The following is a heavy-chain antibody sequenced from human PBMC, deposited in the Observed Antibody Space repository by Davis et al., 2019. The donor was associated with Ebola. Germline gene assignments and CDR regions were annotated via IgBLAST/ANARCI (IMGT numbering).Heavy chain of an antibody. CDR1: GFTFSSYG. V-gene: IGHV3-30*03. CDR2: ISYDGSSK. J-gene: IGHJ4*02. CDR3: ARVDYGDYALFDY. D-gene: IGHD4-17*01. Sequence: GESLKISCAASGFTFSSYGMHWVRQAPGKGLEWVAIISYDGSSKYYADSVKGRFTISRDNSKNTLYLQMNSLRAEDTAVYYCARVDYGDYALFDYWGQGTLVTVSS.